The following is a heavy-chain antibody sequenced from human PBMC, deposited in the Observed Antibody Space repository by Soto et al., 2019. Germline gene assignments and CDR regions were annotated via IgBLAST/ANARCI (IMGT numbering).Heavy chain of an antibody. CDR1: GYRFTRYC. J-gene: IGHJ4*02. V-gene: IGHV1-18*01. CDR2: INAYNGNT. D-gene: IGHD3-22*01. Sequence: GASVKVSCKASGYRFTRYCLGWARQAPGQGLEWMGWINAYNGNTNYAQSFQGRVTMTRDTSTSTVYMELSSLRSEDTAVYYCARDPFGDSSARWGQGTLVTVSS. CDR3: ARDPFGDSSAR.